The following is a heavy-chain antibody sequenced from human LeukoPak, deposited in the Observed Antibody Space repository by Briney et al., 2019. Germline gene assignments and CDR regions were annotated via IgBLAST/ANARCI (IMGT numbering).Heavy chain of an antibody. CDR2: MNPNSGGT. V-gene: IGHV1-2*02. CDR3: ARDLGPEIIAAAAGLYYFDY. D-gene: IGHD6-13*01. CDR1: GYTFTSYD. J-gene: IGHJ4*02. Sequence: GASVKVSCKASGYTFTSYDINWVRQATGQGLEWMGWMNPNSGGTNYAQKFQGRVTMTRDTSISTAYMELSRLRSDDTAVYYCARDLGPEIIAAAAGLYYFDYWGQGTLVTVSS.